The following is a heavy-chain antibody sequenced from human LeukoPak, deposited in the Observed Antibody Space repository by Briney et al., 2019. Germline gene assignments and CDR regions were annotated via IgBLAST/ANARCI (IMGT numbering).Heavy chain of an antibody. Sequence: PSETLSLTCTVSGGSIMNHYWSWIRQPAGKGLEWIGRIYSSGSANYSPSLKNRVSMSIDTSNNPFSLNLTSVTAADTALYFCARDVRYASGWSTPESWGQGTLVTVSS. J-gene: IGHJ5*02. D-gene: IGHD6-19*01. CDR2: IYSSGSA. V-gene: IGHV4-4*07. CDR1: GGSIMNHY. CDR3: ARDVRYASGWSTPES.